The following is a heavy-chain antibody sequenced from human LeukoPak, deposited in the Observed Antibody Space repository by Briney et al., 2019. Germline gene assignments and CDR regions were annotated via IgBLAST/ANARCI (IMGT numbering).Heavy chain of an antibody. V-gene: IGHV6-1*01. CDR2: TYYRSKWYN. J-gene: IGHJ4*02. CDR3: ARDVGARPRVFDY. Sequence: SQTLSLTCAISGDSVSSNSAAWGWIRQSPSRGLEWLGRTYYRSKWYNDYAVSVKSRITISPGTSKNQFSLQLNSVTPEDTAMYYCARDVGARPRVFDYWGQGILVTVSS. D-gene: IGHD1-26*01. CDR1: GDSVSSNSAA.